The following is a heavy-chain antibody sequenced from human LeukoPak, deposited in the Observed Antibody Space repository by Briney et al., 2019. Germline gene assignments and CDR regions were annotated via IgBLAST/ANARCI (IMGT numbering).Heavy chain of an antibody. D-gene: IGHD6-19*01. V-gene: IGHV4-61*02. Sequence: SGTLSLTCTVSGGSISSGSYYWSWIRQPAGKGLEWIGRIYTSGSTNYNPSLKSRVTISVDTSKNQFSLKLSSVTAADTAVYYCAREFFSSGWYGKMDVWGQGTTVTVSS. CDR2: IYTSGST. CDR3: AREFFSSGWYGKMDV. J-gene: IGHJ6*02. CDR1: GGSISSGSYY.